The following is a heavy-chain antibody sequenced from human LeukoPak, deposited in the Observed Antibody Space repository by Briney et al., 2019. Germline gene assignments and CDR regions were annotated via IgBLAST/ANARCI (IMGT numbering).Heavy chain of an antibody. D-gene: IGHD6-19*01. J-gene: IGHJ4*02. CDR1: GFTFSSYS. CDR2: ISSSSGYI. Sequence: GGSLRLSCAASGFTFSSYSMNWVRQAPGKGLEWVSSISSSSGYIYYADSVKGRFTISRDNAKNSLYLQMNSLRAEDTAVYYCARDGVYGAVAGVHYFDYWGQGTLVTVSS. V-gene: IGHV3-21*01. CDR3: ARDGVYGAVAGVHYFDY.